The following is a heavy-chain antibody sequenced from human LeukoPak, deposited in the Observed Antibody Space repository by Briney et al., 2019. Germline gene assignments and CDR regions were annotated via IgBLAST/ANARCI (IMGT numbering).Heavy chain of an antibody. J-gene: IGHJ4*02. CDR3: AKHADGSGRPRTGFDH. V-gene: IGHV3-23*01. CDR2: ISGSGGST. D-gene: IGHD3-22*01. Sequence: GGSLRLSCAASGLTFNYAMTWARQPPGKGLEWVSAISGSGGSTYYADSVKGRFTISKDNSKNTLYLLMSSLRPEDTPVYYCAKHADGSGRPRTGFDHWGQGTLVTVSS. CDR1: GLTFNYA.